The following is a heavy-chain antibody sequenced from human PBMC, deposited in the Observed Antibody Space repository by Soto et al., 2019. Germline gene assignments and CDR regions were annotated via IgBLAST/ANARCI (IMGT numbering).Heavy chain of an antibody. CDR1: GFTFSSYA. Sequence: GGSLRLSCAASGFTFSSYAMNWVRQAPGKGLEWVSVISGSGDSTYYAEYVKGRFTIYRDNSKNTLYLQMNILRTEVTAVYYCARRGPGTYFDYWGQGTLVTVSS. D-gene: IGHD6-13*01. CDR3: ARRGPGTYFDY. CDR2: ISGSGDST. J-gene: IGHJ4*02. V-gene: IGHV3-23*01.